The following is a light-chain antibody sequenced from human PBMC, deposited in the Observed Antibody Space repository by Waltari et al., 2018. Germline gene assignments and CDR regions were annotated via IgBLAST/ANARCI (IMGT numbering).Light chain of an antibody. J-gene: IGLJ2*01. CDR2: EVN. V-gene: IGLV2-23*02. CDR3: CSYAGASSVV. Sequence: QSALTQPASVSGAPGQSITFSCTVTSSDVGRYNLVSWYQHHPAKAPKLMIYEVNKRPPGVSNRFSGHKAGNTAFLTISGLQAEDEADYYCCSYAGASSVVFVGGTKLTVL. CDR1: SSDVGRYNL.